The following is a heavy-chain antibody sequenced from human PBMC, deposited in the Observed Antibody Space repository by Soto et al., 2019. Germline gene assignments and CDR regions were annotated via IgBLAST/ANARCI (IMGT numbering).Heavy chain of an antibody. Sequence: GSLRLSGTVSGFTFGDSVLSWVRQAPGKGLEWVGLIRSKVYCGTREYAASLKGRFTISRDDSNSIAYLQMNSLKNEDTAMYFCTRQGDDVWGYSDSWGQGTLVTVSS. CDR3: TRQGDDVWGYSDS. V-gene: IGHV3-49*04. CDR1: GFTFGDSV. J-gene: IGHJ1*01. CDR2: IRSKVYCGTR. D-gene: IGHD3-16*01.